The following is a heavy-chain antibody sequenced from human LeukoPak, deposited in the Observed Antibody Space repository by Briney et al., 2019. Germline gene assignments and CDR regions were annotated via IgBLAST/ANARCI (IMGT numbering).Heavy chain of an antibody. CDR2: IIPIFGTA. J-gene: IGHJ3*02. CDR1: GGTFSSYA. D-gene: IGHD2-15*01. V-gene: IGHV1-69*06. CDR3: ARLSARYCSGGSCYSKFAPTDAFDI. Sequence: ASVKVSCKASGGTFSSYAISWVRQAPGQGLEWMGGIIPIFGTANYAQKFQGRVTITADKSTSTAYMELSSLRSEDTAVYYCARLSARYCSGGSCYSKFAPTDAFDIWGQGTMVTVSS.